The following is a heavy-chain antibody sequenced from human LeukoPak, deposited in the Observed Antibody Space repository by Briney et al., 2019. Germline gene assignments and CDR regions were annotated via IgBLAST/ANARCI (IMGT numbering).Heavy chain of an antibody. J-gene: IGHJ5*02. D-gene: IGHD6-13*01. V-gene: IGHV3-30*03. CDR3: ARGSCVGHTRSWYWFGA. CDR2: ISYDGSNK. CDR1: GFTFSSYG. Sequence: GGSLRLSCAASGFTFSSYGMHWVRQAPGKGLEWVAVISYDGSNKYYADSVKGRFTISRDNSKNTLYLQMNSLRVEDTAVYYCARGSCVGHTRSWYWFGAWGQGTLVIV.